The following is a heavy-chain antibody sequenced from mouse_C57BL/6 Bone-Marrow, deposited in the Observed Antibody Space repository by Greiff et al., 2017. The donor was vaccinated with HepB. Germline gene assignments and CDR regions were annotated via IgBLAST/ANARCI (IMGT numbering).Heavy chain of an antibody. CDR1: GYTFTSYT. Sequence: VQLQQSGAELARPGASVKMSCKASGYTFTSYTMHWVKQRPGQGLEWIGYINPSSGYTKYNQKFKDKATLTADKSSSTAYMQLSSLTSEDSAVYYCARWPDGYYDAMDYWGQGTSVTVSS. D-gene: IGHD2-3*01. V-gene: IGHV1-4*01. CDR3: ARWPDGYYDAMDY. CDR2: INPSSGYT. J-gene: IGHJ4*01.